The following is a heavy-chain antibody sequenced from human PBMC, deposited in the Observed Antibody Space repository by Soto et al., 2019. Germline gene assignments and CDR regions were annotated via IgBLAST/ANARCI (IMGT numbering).Heavy chain of an antibody. Sequence: QVQLVESGGGVVQPGRSLRLSCAASGFVFGNYAMHWVRQAPGKGPEWMTVIGHDGINKYYADSVRGRFTISRDDSKNTLYLQMNSLRVEESAVYYCARDPVPGAPDYYDYWGQGTLVTGSS. J-gene: IGHJ4*02. D-gene: IGHD4-17*01. CDR2: IGHDGINK. CDR3: ARDPVPGAPDYYDY. V-gene: IGHV3-30*04. CDR1: GFVFGNYA.